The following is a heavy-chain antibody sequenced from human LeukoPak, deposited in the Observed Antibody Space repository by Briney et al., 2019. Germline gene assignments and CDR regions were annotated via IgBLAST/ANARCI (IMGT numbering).Heavy chain of an antibody. CDR2: IIPIFGTA. V-gene: IGHV1-69*01. D-gene: IGHD3-22*01. CDR1: GGTFSSYA. J-gene: IGHJ4*02. CDR3: ARGGSYYDSSGYYYSTTGDY. Sequence: SVKVSCKASGGTFSSYAISWVRQAPGQGLEWMGGIIPIFGTANYAQKFQGRVTITADESTSTAYMELSSLRSDDTAVYYCARGGSYYDSSGYYYSTTGDYWGQGTLVTVSS.